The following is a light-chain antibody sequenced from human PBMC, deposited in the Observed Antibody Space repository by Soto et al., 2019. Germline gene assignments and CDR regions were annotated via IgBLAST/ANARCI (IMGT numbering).Light chain of an antibody. Sequence: DIQLTQSPPTLSASVGDRVTITCRASQRIRYYLAWYQQLPGKAPKLLIYGASSLQSGVPSRFSGSGFGTEFSLTISSLQPDDFATYFCQHHNSYSQTFGQGTKVDIK. J-gene: IGKJ1*01. CDR2: GAS. CDR3: QHHNSYSQT. CDR1: QRIRYY. V-gene: IGKV1-5*01.